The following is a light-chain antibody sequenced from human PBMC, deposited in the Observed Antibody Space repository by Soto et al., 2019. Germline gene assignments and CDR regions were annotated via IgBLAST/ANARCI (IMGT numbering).Light chain of an antibody. Sequence: EIVLTQSPGTLSLSPGERATLSCRASESVSSNYLAWYQQKPGRAPRLLIYDASGRATGIPDRFSGSGSGTDFTLTISRLEPVDFAVYYCQRYGSSPLTFGGGTKVEIK. CDR2: DAS. CDR3: QRYGSSPLT. J-gene: IGKJ4*01. V-gene: IGKV3-20*01. CDR1: ESVSSNY.